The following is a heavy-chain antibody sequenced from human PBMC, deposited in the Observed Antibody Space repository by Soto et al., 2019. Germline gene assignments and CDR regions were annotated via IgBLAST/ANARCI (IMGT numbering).Heavy chain of an antibody. CDR3: ARDSRGIAARGADYYYYYYMDV. Sequence: PSETLSLTCTVSGGSISSSSYYWGWIRQPPGKGLEWIGSIYYSGSTYYNPSLKSRVTISVDTSKNQFSLKLSSVTAADTAVYYCARDSRGIAARGADYYYYYYMDVWGKGTTVTVSS. D-gene: IGHD6-6*01. CDR2: IYYSGST. J-gene: IGHJ6*03. V-gene: IGHV4-39*02. CDR1: GGSISSSSYY.